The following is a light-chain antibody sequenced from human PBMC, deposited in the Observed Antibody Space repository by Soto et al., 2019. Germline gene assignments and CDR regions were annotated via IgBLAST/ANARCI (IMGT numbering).Light chain of an antibody. J-gene: IGKJ3*01. CDR2: DAS. V-gene: IGKV3-15*01. CDR1: QRVSSN. Sequence: ETVMTKSPSTLYVSPGERPTLSCRASQRVSSNLAWYQQKPGQAPRLLIYDASTRATGIPARFSGSGSGTEFTLTISSLQSEDFAVYFCQQYNTLPLTFGPGTKVAIK. CDR3: QQYNTLPLT.